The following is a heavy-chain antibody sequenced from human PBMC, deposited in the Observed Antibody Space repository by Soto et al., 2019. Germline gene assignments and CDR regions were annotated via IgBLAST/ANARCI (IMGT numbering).Heavy chain of an antibody. CDR1: GYTFTSYD. Sequence: ASVKVSCKASGYTFTSYDINWVRQATGQGLEWMGWMSPNSGNTDYAQKFHGRVTMTTNTSISTAYMELSSLRSEDTAVYYCATVLPLNWYQQRRDPRFDPWGQGTPVTV. J-gene: IGHJ5*02. V-gene: IGHV1-8*01. D-gene: IGHD2-2*01. CDR2: MSPNSGNT. CDR3: ATVLPLNWYQQRRDPRFDP.